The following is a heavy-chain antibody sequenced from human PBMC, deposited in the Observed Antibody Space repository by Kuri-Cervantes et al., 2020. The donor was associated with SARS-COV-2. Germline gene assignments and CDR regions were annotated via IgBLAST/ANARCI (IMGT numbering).Heavy chain of an antibody. J-gene: IGHJ4*02. Sequence: LSLTCAASGFTFSSYSMNWVRQAPGKGLEWVSYISGSSRTTFYAESVKGRFTISRDNAKNSLYLQMNSLRDEDTAVYYCARLDYLDWGQGTLVTVSS. CDR2: ISGSSRTT. D-gene: IGHD3-16*01. CDR3: ARLDYLD. V-gene: IGHV3-48*02. CDR1: GFTFSSYS.